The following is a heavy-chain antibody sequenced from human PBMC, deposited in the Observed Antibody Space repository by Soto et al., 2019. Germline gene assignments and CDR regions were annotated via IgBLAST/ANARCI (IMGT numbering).Heavy chain of an antibody. V-gene: IGHV3-74*01. Sequence: EVQLAESGGGLIQPGGSLRLSCATSGFTFSRYWIHWVRQAPGEGLVWVSRISGDGVHTDYAESVKGRFTVSRDIAKSTGYLQMNPLGVEDTAIYYCSRLGFVGEGDFWGQGILVTVSS. J-gene: IGHJ4*02. CDR3: SRLGFVGEGDF. D-gene: IGHD3-16*01. CDR1: GFTFSRYW. CDR2: ISGDGVHT.